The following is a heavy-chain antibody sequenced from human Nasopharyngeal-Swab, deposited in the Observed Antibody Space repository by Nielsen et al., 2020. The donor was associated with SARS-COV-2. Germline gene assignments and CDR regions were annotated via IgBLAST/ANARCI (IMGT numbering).Heavy chain of an antibody. CDR2: ISAYNGNT. D-gene: IGHD2-8*01. CDR3: ARGQTKYQMLTWFDP. Sequence: ASVKVSCKASGYTFTSYGISWVRQAPGQGLEWMGWISAYNGNTNYAQKLQGRVTMTTDTSTSTAYMELRSLRSDDTAVYYCARGQTKYQMLTWFDPWGQGTLVTVSS. V-gene: IGHV1-18*01. CDR1: GYTFTSYG. J-gene: IGHJ5*02.